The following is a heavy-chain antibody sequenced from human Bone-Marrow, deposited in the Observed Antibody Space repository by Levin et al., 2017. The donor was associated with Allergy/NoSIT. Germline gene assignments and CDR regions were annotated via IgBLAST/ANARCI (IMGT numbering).Heavy chain of an antibody. CDR2: IYYSGST. CDR1: GGSISSSSYY. CDR3: ARGSGGSCYFPIQ. D-gene: IGHD2-15*01. J-gene: IGHJ4*02. V-gene: IGHV4-39*07. Sequence: PGESLKISCTVSGGSISSSSYYWGWIRQPPGKGLEWIGSIYYSGSTYYNPSLKSRVTISVDTSKNQFSLKLSSVTAADTAVYYCARGSGGSCYFPIQWGQGTLVTVSS.